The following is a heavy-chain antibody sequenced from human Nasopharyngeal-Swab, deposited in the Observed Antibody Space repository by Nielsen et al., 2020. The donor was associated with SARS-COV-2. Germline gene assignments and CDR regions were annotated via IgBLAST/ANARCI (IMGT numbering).Heavy chain of an antibody. CDR1: GFTFSTYS. CDR2: ISSSFRYI. V-gene: IGHV3-21*06. CDR3: ARLPSAWGRRDFDY. Sequence: GGSLRLSCAASGFTFSTYSMIWVRQAPATRLEWVSWISSSFRYIYYADSVKGRFTIPRDNAKNALYLQMSSLRAEDTAVYYCARLPSAWGRRDFDYWGQGTLVTVSS. D-gene: IGHD6-19*01. J-gene: IGHJ4*02.